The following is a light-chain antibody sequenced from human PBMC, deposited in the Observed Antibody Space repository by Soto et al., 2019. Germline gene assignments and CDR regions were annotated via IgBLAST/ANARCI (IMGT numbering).Light chain of an antibody. J-gene: IGKJ4*01. V-gene: IGKV1-27*01. CDR2: AAS. Sequence: DIQMTQSPSSLSASVGDRVTITCRASQGISNYLAWYQQKPGNVPKLLIYAASTLQSGVASRFSGSGSGTVFTLTISSLHPEDAAYYCCQKYNSAPLTFGGGTKVEIK. CDR3: QKYNSAPLT. CDR1: QGISNY.